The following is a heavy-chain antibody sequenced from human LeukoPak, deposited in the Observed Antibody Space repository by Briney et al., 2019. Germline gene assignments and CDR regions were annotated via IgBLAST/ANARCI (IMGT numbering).Heavy chain of an antibody. V-gene: IGHV3-48*04. CDR3: ARGRSDFWSGHYFDY. D-gene: IGHD3-3*01. CDR2: ISSSSSTI. CDR1: GFTFSSYS. J-gene: IGHJ4*02. Sequence: PGGSLRLCCAASGFTFSSYSMNWVRQAPGKGLEWVSYISSSSSTIYYADSVKGRFTISRDNAKNSLYLQMNSQRAEDTAVYYCARGRSDFWSGHYFDYWGQGTLVTVSS.